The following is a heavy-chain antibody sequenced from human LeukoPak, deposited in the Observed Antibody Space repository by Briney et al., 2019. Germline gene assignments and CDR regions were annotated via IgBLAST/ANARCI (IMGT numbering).Heavy chain of an antibody. D-gene: IGHD1-14*01. J-gene: IGHJ5*02. Sequence: GGSLRLSCAASGVTVSSSYMSWVRQAPGKGREWVSVIYSGGNTYYADSVKGRFTISRDNSKNTLHLQMNSLRAEDTAVYYCASDRYPHNWFDRWGQGTLVTVSS. V-gene: IGHV3-53*01. CDR2: IYSGGNT. CDR3: ASDRYPHNWFDR. CDR1: GVTVSSSY.